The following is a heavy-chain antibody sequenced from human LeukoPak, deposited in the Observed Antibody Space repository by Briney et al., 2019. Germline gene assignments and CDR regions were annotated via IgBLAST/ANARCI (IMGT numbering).Heavy chain of an antibody. CDR2: IRFDGNTK. Sequence: GGSLRLSCAASGFIFPAYGMHWVRQAPGKGLEWVAFIRFDGNTKYYADSVKGLFTISRDISKNTLYLQMNSLRAEDTAVYYCAKKREPGLAGYGGFEYWGQGTPVTVSS. D-gene: IGHD3-9*01. CDR1: GFIFPAYG. J-gene: IGHJ4*02. V-gene: IGHV3-30*02. CDR3: AKKREPGLAGYGGFEY.